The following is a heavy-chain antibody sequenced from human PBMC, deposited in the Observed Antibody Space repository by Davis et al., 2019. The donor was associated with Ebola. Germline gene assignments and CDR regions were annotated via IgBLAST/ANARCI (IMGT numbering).Heavy chain of an antibody. D-gene: IGHD3-16*02. V-gene: IGHV3-23*01. CDR2: ISNIGGTT. J-gene: IGHJ4*02. CDR3: ASELSLYGLDY. Sequence: GGSLRLSCAASGFTFSNYAMAWVRQAPGKGLEWVSTISNIGGTTYYADSVKGRFTISRDNSKNTLYLQMNSLRAEDTAVYYCASELSLYGLDYWGQGTLVTVSS. CDR1: GFTFSNYA.